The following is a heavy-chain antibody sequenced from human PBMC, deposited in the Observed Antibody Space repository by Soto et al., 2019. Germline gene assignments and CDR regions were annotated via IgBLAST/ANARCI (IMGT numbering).Heavy chain of an antibody. Sequence: GGSLRLSCAASGFTFSSYTMTWVRQAPGKGLEWVSTISNSGGDTYSADSVKGRFTISRDNSKNTLYLQMDSLRAEDTAVYYCAKDRPVNWRSQSLGDNWFDPWGQGTLVTVSS. CDR1: GFTFSSYT. V-gene: IGHV3-23*01. CDR3: AKDRPVNWRSQSLGDNWFDP. D-gene: IGHD1-1*01. CDR2: ISNSGGDT. J-gene: IGHJ5*02.